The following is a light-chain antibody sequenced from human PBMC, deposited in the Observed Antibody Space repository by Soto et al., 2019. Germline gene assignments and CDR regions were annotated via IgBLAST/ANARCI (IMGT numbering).Light chain of an antibody. Sequence: QSVLTQRPSVSGAPGQRVTISCTGSSSNIGAAYAVHWYQQLPGTAPKLLIYGNSNRPSGVPDRFSGSKSGTSASLAITGLQAEDEADYYCQSYDSSLSGAVFGGGTKVTVL. CDR1: SSNIGAAYA. CDR2: GNS. J-gene: IGLJ3*02. V-gene: IGLV1-40*01. CDR3: QSYDSSLSGAV.